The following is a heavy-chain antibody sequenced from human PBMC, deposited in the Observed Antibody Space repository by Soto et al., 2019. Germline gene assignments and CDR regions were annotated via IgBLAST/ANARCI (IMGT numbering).Heavy chain of an antibody. Sequence: QVQLVESGGGVVQPGRSLRLSCAAPGFDFSTYGMHWVRQAPGKGLEWVAVIWYDGSNKYYADSVKGRFTISRNNSKNPLYLQMNSLRAEYTALYYCARAVGPFDYWGQGTLVTVSS. V-gene: IGHV3-33*01. CDR3: ARAVGPFDY. J-gene: IGHJ4*02. CDR2: IWYDGSNK. D-gene: IGHD2-2*01. CDR1: GFDFSTYG.